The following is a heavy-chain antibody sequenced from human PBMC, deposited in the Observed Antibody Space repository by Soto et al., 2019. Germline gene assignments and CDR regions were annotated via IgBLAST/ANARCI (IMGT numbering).Heavy chain of an antibody. CDR1: GFTFRNYE. CDR2: ISTSGSTI. V-gene: IGHV3-48*03. J-gene: IGHJ4*02. D-gene: IGHD2-21*02. Sequence: GGSLRLSCAASGFTFRNYEMNWVRQAPGKGLEWVSYISTSGSTIYYADSAKGRFTISRDNAKNSLYLQMNSLRAEDTAVYYCALSLTYCGGDCYSDYWGQGTLVTVSS. CDR3: ALSLTYCGGDCYSDY.